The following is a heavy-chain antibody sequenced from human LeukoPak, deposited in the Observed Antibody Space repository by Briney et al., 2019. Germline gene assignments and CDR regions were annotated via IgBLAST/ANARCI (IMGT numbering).Heavy chain of an antibody. J-gene: IGHJ3*02. CDR1: GFTFSSYE. CDR2: ISSSGSTI. V-gene: IGHV3-48*03. CDR3: ARGTPTWGSGSYYNAFDI. Sequence: GGSLRLSCAASGFTFSSYEMNWVRQAPGKGLEWVSYISSSGSTIYYADSVKGRFTISRDNAKNSLYLQMNSLRAEDTAVYYCARGTPTWGSGSYYNAFDIWGQGTMVTVSS. D-gene: IGHD1-26*01.